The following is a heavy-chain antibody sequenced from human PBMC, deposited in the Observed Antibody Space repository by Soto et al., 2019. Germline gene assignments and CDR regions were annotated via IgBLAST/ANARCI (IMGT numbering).Heavy chain of an antibody. V-gene: IGHV5-51*01. J-gene: IGHJ6*03. CDR2: IYPGDSDT. CDR1: GYSFTSYW. CDR3: ARHGTKRDLPGYYYYRDG. Sequence: PGESLKISCKGSGYSFTSYWIGWVRQMPGKGLEWMGIIYPGDSDTRYSPSFQGQVTISADKSISTAYLQWSSLKASDTAMYYCARHGTKRDLPGYYYYRDGWGKGTRFTFP. D-gene: IGHD2-8*01.